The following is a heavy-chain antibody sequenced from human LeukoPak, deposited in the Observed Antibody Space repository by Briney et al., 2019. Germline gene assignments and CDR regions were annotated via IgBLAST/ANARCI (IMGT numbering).Heavy chain of an antibody. Sequence: GGSLRLSCAASGFTFSSYGMNWVRQAPGKGLEWVSSISSGSTYIYYADSVKGRFTISRDNAKNSLFLQMNSLRAEDTAVYYCARGLDKTMDPFDHWGQGTLVTVSS. CDR2: ISSGSTYI. J-gene: IGHJ4*02. CDR3: ARGLDKTMDPFDH. CDR1: GFTFSSYG. V-gene: IGHV3-21*01. D-gene: IGHD5-18*01.